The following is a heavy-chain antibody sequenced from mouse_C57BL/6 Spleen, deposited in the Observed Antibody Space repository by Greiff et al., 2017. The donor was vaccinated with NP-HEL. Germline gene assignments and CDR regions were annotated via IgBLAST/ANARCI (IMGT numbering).Heavy chain of an antibody. CDR1: GYTFTSYW. V-gene: IGHV1-50*01. Sequence: QVQLQQPGAELVKPGASVKLSCKASGYTFTSYWMQWVKQRPGQGLEWIGEIDPSDSYTNYNQKFKGKATLTVDTSSSTAYMQLSSLTSEDSAVYYCARRTGYSNGFAYWGQGTLVTVSA. CDR2: IDPSDSYT. CDR3: ARRTGYSNGFAY. D-gene: IGHD2-5*01. J-gene: IGHJ3*01.